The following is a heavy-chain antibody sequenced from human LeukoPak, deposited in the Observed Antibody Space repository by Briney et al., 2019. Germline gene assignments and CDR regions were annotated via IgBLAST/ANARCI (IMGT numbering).Heavy chain of an antibody. Sequence: PSETLSLTCTVSGASFTSNYWAWIRQPPGKGLEWIGYIYYSGTTTYNPSLERRITMSVDMSKTQFSLRLNSVTATDMAVYYCARLDCGGDCYVDYWGQGTLVTVSS. D-gene: IGHD2-21*02. J-gene: IGHJ4*02. CDR3: ARLDCGGDCYVDY. CDR1: GASFTSNY. CDR2: IYYSGTT. V-gene: IGHV4-59*08.